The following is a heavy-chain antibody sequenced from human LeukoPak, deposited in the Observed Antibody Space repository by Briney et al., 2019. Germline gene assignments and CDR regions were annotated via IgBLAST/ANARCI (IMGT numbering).Heavy chain of an antibody. J-gene: IGHJ4*02. Sequence: GGSLRLSCAASGFIFSSYWMTWVRQAPGKGLEWVAVIWYDGSNKYYGDSVKGRFTISRDNSKNTLYLQMNSLRAEDTAVYYCARDRYSSSWYLDYWGQGTLVTVSS. V-gene: IGHV3-33*08. CDR3: ARDRYSSSWYLDY. D-gene: IGHD6-13*01. CDR1: GFIFSSYW. CDR2: IWYDGSNK.